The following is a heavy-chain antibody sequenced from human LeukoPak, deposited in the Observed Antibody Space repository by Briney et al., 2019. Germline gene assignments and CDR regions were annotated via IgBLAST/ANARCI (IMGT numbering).Heavy chain of an antibody. CDR2: IYSGGST. V-gene: IGHV3-66*01. Sequence: ETLSLTCIVSGGSISSSNYYWDWIRQPPGQGLEWVSVIYSGGSTYYADSVKGRFTISRDNSKNTLYLQMNSLRAEDTAVYYCARDLLMAGANDAFDIWGQGTMVTVSS. CDR3: ARDLLMAGANDAFDI. D-gene: IGHD6-19*01. J-gene: IGHJ3*02. CDR1: GGSISSSNYY.